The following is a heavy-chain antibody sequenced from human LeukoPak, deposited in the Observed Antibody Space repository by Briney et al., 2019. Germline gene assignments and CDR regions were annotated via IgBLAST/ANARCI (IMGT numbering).Heavy chain of an antibody. J-gene: IGHJ4*02. Sequence: GRSLGLSRAASGFIPSDYNMTSIRQAPGPGLEWVTYIESSSSYTSYADSVKGRFTISRDNAKNSLYLQMNSLRAEDTAVYFCGRAANTATGTPTLAIDYWGQGTLVTVSS. CDR1: GFIPSDYN. CDR2: IESSSSYT. CDR3: GRAANTATGTPTLAIDY. V-gene: IGHV3-11*05. D-gene: IGHD6-13*01.